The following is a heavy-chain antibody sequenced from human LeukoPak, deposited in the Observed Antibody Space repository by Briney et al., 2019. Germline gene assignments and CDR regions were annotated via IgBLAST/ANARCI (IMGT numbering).Heavy chain of an antibody. J-gene: IGHJ4*02. CDR1: SGSISSSSYY. CDR2: IYYSGST. Sequence: SETLSFTCTVSSGSISSSSYYWGWIRQPPGKGLEWIGSIYYSGSTYYNPSLKSRVTISVDTSKNQFSLKLSSVTAADTAVYYCARDWGHYDYVWGSYHRGYYFDYWGQGTLVTVSS. CDR3: ARDWGHYDYVWGSYHRGYYFDY. V-gene: IGHV4-39*07. D-gene: IGHD3-16*02.